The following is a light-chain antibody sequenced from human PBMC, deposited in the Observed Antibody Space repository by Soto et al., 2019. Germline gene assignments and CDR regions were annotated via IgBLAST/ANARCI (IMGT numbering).Light chain of an antibody. Sequence: DIQMTQSPSTLSASVGDRVTITCRASQSISSWLAWYQQKPGKAPKLLIYKASSLESGVPSRFSGSGSGTAFTLTISSLQPDDFATYYCQQYNRMYTFGQGTKLEIK. J-gene: IGKJ2*01. CDR3: QQYNRMYT. V-gene: IGKV1-5*03. CDR1: QSISSW. CDR2: KAS.